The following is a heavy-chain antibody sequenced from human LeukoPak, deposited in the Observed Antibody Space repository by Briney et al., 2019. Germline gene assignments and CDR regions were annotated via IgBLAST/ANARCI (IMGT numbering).Heavy chain of an antibody. CDR1: GSSISSHS. CDR2: DSNNGNI. V-gene: IGHV4-59*11. D-gene: IGHD7-27*01. Sequence: SETLSLTCTVSGSSISSHSWGWVRQPPGKGLEWIGYDSNNGNINHNPALKSRVTISVDTSKRQFSLKLSSVTAADTAIYYCARDNWGSLDYWGQGTLVTVSS. CDR3: ARDNWGSLDY. J-gene: IGHJ4*02.